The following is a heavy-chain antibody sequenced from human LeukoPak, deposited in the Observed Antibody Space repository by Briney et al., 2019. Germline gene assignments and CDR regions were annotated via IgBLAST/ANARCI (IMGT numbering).Heavy chain of an antibody. Sequence: SETLSLTCTVSGGSISSYYWSWIRQPPGKGLEWIGYIYYSGSTNYNPSLKSRVTISVDTSKNQFSLKLSSVTAADTAVYYCARVRHGGSYGTFDYWGQGTLVTVSS. CDR3: ARVRHGGSYGTFDY. D-gene: IGHD1-26*01. J-gene: IGHJ4*02. V-gene: IGHV4-59*01. CDR2: IYYSGST. CDR1: GGSISSYY.